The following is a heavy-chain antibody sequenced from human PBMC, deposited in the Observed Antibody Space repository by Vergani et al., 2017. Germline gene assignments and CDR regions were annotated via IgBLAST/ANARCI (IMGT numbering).Heavy chain of an antibody. Sequence: VQLVESGGGLVKPGGSLRLSCAASGFTFSDFSMSWVRQAPGKGLEWVAFICSSGPYINYADSVKGRFIISRDNTNNSLFLQLRSLRAEDAAVYYCARDCTGGGCPDNDGMDVWGQGATVTVSS. CDR1: GFTFSDFS. CDR2: ICSSGPYI. D-gene: IGHD2-8*02. V-gene: IGHV3-21*06. CDR3: ARDCTGGGCPDNDGMDV. J-gene: IGHJ6*02.